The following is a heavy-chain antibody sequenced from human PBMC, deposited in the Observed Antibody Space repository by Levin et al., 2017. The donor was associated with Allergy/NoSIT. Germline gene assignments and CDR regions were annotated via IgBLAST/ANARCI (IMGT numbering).Heavy chain of an antibody. V-gene: IGHV6-1*01. CDR1: GDRVSSTSVA. Sequence: SQTLSLTCAISGDRVSSTSVAWNWIRQSPSRGLEWLGRTYYRSKWYNGYAVSVKSRITINPDTSKNQFSLQLSSVTPEDTAVYYCAREDGLGLRYWGQGTLVTVSS. J-gene: IGHJ4*02. D-gene: IGHD1-26*01. CDR3: AREDGLGLRY. CDR2: TYYRSKWYN.